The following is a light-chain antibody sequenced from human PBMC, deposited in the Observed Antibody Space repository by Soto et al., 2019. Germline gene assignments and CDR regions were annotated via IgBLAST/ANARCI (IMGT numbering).Light chain of an antibody. Sequence: EIVLTQSPGTLSLSPGERATLSCRASQSVSSSYLAWYQQKPGQAPRLLMSDASTRATGIPDRFSGSGSGTDFTLTINRLEPEDFAVYYCQQYGRSPRTVGQGTKLEIK. J-gene: IGKJ2*02. V-gene: IGKV3-20*01. CDR3: QQYGRSPRT. CDR2: DAS. CDR1: QSVSSSY.